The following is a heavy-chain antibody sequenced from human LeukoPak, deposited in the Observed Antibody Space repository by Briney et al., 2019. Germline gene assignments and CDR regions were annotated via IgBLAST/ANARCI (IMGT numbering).Heavy chain of an antibody. D-gene: IGHD6-13*01. J-gene: IGHJ4*02. CDR3: ASGAAGTASEGVIGY. CDR2: SSDSGGT. V-gene: IGHV4-34*01. CDR1: GGSLNGHY. Sequence: PSETLSLTCAVYGGSLNGHYWSWIRQPPGKGLEWIGESSDSGGTKFNPSLKSRVTISVDTSKNQFSLKLSSVTAADTAVYYCASGAAGTASEGVIGYWGQGTLVTVSS.